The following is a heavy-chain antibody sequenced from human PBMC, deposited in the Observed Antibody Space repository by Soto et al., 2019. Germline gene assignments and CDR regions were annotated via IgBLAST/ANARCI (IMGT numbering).Heavy chain of an antibody. CDR3: ARGVALTEGVDRDAPDKYDLDA. D-gene: IGHD1-1*01. J-gene: IGHJ5*02. CDR1: GGSFSGYY. CDR2: VNHSGSS. V-gene: IGHV4-34*01. Sequence: QVQLQQWGAGLLKPSATLSLTCAVYGGSFSGYYWSWIRQPPGTGLEWIGEVNHSGSSNYNPSLKSRVTTSVDTSKNQFSLRLTSVIAADTAVYYCARGVALTEGVDRDAPDKYDLDAGGRGTLVTVSS.